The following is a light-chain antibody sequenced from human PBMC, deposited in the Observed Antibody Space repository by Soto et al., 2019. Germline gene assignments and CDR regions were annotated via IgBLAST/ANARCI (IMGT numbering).Light chain of an antibody. V-gene: IGKV3-20*01. CDR2: GAS. Sequence: EIVLTQSPGTLSLSPGERASLSCRASQSVSSSYLAWYQQKPGQAPRLLIYGASSRATGIPDRFSGSGSGTDFTLTISRLEPEDFAVYYCHQYYRPPYTCGQGTRLEIK. CDR1: QSVSSSY. CDR3: HQYYRPPYT. J-gene: IGKJ2*01.